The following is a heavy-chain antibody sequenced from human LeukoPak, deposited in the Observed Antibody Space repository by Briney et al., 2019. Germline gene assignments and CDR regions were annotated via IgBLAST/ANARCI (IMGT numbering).Heavy chain of an antibody. CDR1: GGTFSSYA. CDR3: ARGRGSIAVAGTWFDY. J-gene: IGHJ4*02. V-gene: IGHV1-69*06. CDR2: IIPIIGTA. Sequence: AVKVSCKASGGTFSSYAISWVRQAPVQGLEWMGGIIPIIGTANYAQKFQGRVTITADKSTSTAYMELSSLRSEDTAVYYCARGRGSIAVAGTWFDYWGQGTLVTVSS. D-gene: IGHD6-19*01.